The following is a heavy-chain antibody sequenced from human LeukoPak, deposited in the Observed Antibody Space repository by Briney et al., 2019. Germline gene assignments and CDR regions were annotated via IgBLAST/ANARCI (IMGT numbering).Heavy chain of an antibody. CDR2: IYHSGST. D-gene: IGHD3-3*01. CDR1: GYSISSGYY. CDR3: ARGDFVIIETETGHFDF. Sequence: PSETLSLTCTVSGYSISSGYYWGWIRQPPGKGLEWIGSIYHSGSTYYNPSLKSRVTISVDTSKNQFSLNLSSVTAADTAVYYCARGDFVIIETETGHFDFWGRGTLVTVSS. V-gene: IGHV4-38-2*02. J-gene: IGHJ2*01.